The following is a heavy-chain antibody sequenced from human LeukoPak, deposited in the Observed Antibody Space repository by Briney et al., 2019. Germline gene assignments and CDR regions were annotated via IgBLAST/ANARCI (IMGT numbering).Heavy chain of an antibody. Sequence: SETLSLTCTVSGGSISSSSYYWGWIRQPPGKGLEWIGSIYYSGSTYYNPSLKSRVTISVDTSKNQFSLKLSSVTAADTAVYYCARVPDPDDYGDYVVGGTQFDYWGQGTLVTVSS. V-gene: IGHV4-39*07. CDR2: IYYSGST. CDR1: GGSISSSSYY. CDR3: ARVPDPDDYGDYVVGGTQFDY. J-gene: IGHJ4*02. D-gene: IGHD4-17*01.